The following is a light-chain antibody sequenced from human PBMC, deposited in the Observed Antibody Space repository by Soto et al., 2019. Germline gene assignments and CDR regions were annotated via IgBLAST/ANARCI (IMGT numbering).Light chain of an antibody. CDR3: QHYGNSLLT. J-gene: IGKJ4*01. CDR1: QTVDSRY. CDR2: GSD. V-gene: IGKV3-20*01. Sequence: EIVLTQSPGTLSLSPGERATLSCRASQTVDSRYLAWYQQKPGQAPGVLIYGSDIRAAGVPDRFSGSGSGTDFTRINSRLEPEDFAVEYCQHYGNSLLTFGGGTKVEIK.